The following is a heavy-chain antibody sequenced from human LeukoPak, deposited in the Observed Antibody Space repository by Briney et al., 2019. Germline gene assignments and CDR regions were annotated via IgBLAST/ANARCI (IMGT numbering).Heavy chain of an antibody. J-gene: IGHJ4*02. CDR3: ARLGGNSAIEFDY. D-gene: IGHD4-23*01. V-gene: IGHV1-69*04. CDR2: IIPILGIA. CDR1: GGTFSSYA. Sequence: SVKVSCKASGGTFSSYAISWVRQAPGQGLEWMGRIIPILGIANYAQKLQGRVTITADKSTSTAYMELSNLRSEDTAVYYCARLGGNSAIEFDYWGQGTLVTVSS.